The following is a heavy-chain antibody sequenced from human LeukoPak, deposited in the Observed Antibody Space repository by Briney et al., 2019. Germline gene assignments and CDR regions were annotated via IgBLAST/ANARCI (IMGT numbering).Heavy chain of an antibody. Sequence: GGSLRLSCAASGFTFSSYWMHWVRQAPGKGLVWVSRINSDGSSTSYADSVKGRFTISRDSSQNTLYLQMNSLRAEDTAVYYCAKHCSSASCYRFDYWGQGTLVTVSS. CDR1: GFTFSSYW. V-gene: IGHV3-74*01. CDR3: AKHCSSASCYRFDY. CDR2: INSDGSST. J-gene: IGHJ4*02. D-gene: IGHD2-2*02.